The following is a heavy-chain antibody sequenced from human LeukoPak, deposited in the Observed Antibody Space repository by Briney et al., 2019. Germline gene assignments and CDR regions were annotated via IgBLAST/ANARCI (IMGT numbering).Heavy chain of an antibody. CDR1: SGSISTSNYY. D-gene: IGHD3-22*01. J-gene: IGHJ3*02. CDR2: IFYSGST. CDR3: ARIFHFYDNSMFQGTAFDI. Sequence: SETLSLTCTVSSGSISTSNYYWGWVRQPPGKALEWIGNIFYSGSTYYSPSLKSRVTISLDTSRNQFSLKLNSVTAADTAVYYCARIFHFYDNSMFQGTAFDIWGQGTAVTVSS. V-gene: IGHV4-39*07.